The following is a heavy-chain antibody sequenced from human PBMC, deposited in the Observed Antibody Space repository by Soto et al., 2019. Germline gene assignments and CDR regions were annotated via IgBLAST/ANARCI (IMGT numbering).Heavy chain of an antibody. CDR2: IKQDGSEK. CDR1: GFTFSSYW. D-gene: IGHD6-13*01. CDR3: ARGSIAAAGPFDY. V-gene: IGHV3-7*01. J-gene: IGHJ4*02. Sequence: GGSLRLSCAASGFTFSSYWMSWVRQAPGKGLEWVANIKQDGSEKYYVDSVKGRFTISRDNAKNSLYLQMNSLRAEDTAVYYCARGSIAAAGPFDYWGQGTLVTVSP.